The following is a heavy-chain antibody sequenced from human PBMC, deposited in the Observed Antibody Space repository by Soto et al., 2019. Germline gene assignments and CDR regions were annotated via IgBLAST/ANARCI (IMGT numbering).Heavy chain of an antibody. Sequence: QVQLVESGGGVVQPGRSLRLSCAASGFTFNNYSMHWVRQAPGKGLEWVAVIWADGSVQKYADSVKGRFTISRDNSKSTLYLQLHSLRAEDTAVYYCATDRGAAPFDYWGQGSLVTVSS. J-gene: IGHJ4*02. CDR1: GFTFNNYS. D-gene: IGHD6-25*01. CDR3: ATDRGAAPFDY. CDR2: IWADGSVQ. V-gene: IGHV3-33*03.